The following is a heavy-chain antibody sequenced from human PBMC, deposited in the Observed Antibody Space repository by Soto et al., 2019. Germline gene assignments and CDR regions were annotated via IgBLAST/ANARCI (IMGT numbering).Heavy chain of an antibody. CDR2: IYYSGST. J-gene: IGHJ5*02. CDR3: ARHYSSGSRNWFAP. CDR1: GGSINSSSYF. D-gene: IGHD6-19*01. V-gene: IGHV4-39*01. Sequence: SETLSLTCSVSGGSINSSSYFWGWVRQPPGKGLEWIGSIYYSGSTYYNPSLRSRVTISVDTSKNQFSLKLSSVTAADTAVFYCARHYSSGSRNWFAPWGQGTLVTVSS.